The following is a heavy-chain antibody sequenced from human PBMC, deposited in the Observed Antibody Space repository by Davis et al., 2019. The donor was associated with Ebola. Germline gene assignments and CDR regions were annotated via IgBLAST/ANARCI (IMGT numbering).Heavy chain of an antibody. CDR1: GFTFSAYS. Sequence: GESLKISCAASGFTFSAYSMNWVRQAPGKGLEWVSYISDSSTTIYYADSVKGRFTISRDNAKNSLYLQMNSLRDEDTAVYYCATDRNWDFDYWGQGTLVTGSS. J-gene: IGHJ4*02. CDR2: ISDSSTTI. D-gene: IGHD7-27*01. V-gene: IGHV3-48*02. CDR3: ATDRNWDFDY.